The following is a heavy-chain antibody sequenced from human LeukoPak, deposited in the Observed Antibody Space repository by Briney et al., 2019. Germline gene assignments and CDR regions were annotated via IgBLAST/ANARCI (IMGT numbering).Heavy chain of an antibody. J-gene: IGHJ6*02. V-gene: IGHV1-2*02. Sequence: ASVKVSCKASGGTFSSYAISWVRQAPGQGLEWMRWIIPNSGATKYAQKFQGRVTMTWDTSISAVYMELSRLISDDTAVYYCARGEEGNYYYYYGMDVWGQGTTVTVSS. CDR3: ARGEEGNYYYYYGMDV. CDR2: IIPNSGAT. CDR1: GGTFSSYA.